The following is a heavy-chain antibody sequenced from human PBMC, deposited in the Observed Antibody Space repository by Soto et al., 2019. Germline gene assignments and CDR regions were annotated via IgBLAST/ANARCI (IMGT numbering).Heavy chain of an antibody. J-gene: IGHJ5*02. D-gene: IGHD3-22*01. Sequence: QVQLQESGPGLVRPSQTLSLTCTVSGGSISSGGYYWSWIRQHPGKGLEWIGYIYYSGSTYYNPSLKSRFTISVDTSKNQFSLKLSSVTAADTAVYYCARVKKYWDSSGNWFDPWGQGTLVTVSS. CDR2: IYYSGST. V-gene: IGHV4-31*03. CDR1: GGSISSGGYY. CDR3: ARVKKYWDSSGNWFDP.